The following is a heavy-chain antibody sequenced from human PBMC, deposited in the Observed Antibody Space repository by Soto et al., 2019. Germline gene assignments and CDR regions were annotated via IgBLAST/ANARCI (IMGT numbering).Heavy chain of an antibody. CDR1: GGSISSSSYY. J-gene: IGHJ4*02. Sequence: PSETLSLTCTVSGGSISSSSYYWGWIRQPPGKGLEWIGSIYYSGSTYYNPSLKSRVTISVDTSKNQFSLKLSSVTAADTAVYYCARLNIVVVVAARLGFDYWGQGTLVTVSS. CDR3: ARLNIVVVVAARLGFDY. CDR2: IYYSGST. D-gene: IGHD2-15*01. V-gene: IGHV4-39*01.